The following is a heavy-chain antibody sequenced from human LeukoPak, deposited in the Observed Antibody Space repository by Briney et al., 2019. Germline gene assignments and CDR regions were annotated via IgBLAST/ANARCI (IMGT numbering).Heavy chain of an antibody. CDR2: INWNGGST. V-gene: IGHV3-20*04. D-gene: IGHD3-22*01. CDR1: GFTFDDYG. Sequence: GGSLRLSCAASGFTFDDYGMSWVRQAPGKGLGWVSGINWNGGSTGYADSAKGRFTISRDNAKNSLYLQMNSLRAEDTALYYCARGRSDSSGFDYWGQGTLVTVSS. CDR3: ARGRSDSSGFDY. J-gene: IGHJ4*02.